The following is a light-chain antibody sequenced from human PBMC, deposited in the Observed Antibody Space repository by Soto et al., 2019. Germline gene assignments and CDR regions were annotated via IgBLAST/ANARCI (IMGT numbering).Light chain of an antibody. Sequence: QSVLTQPASVSGSPGLSITISCTGTSNDVGGYDYVSWYRQHPDRAPRLLIYEVTNRPSGISDRFSGSRSGNTASLTISGLQGDDEASYYCASYTVSGTLIFGGGTQLTVL. CDR2: EVT. J-gene: IGLJ2*01. V-gene: IGLV2-14*01. CDR3: ASYTVSGTLI. CDR1: SNDVGGYDY.